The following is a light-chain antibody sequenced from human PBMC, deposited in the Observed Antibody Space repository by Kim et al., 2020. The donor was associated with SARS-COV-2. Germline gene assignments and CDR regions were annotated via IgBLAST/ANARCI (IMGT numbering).Light chain of an antibody. CDR2: GAS. CDR3: QQDYNLPWT. CDR1: QSVSSSY. Sequence: EIVMTQSPATLSLSPGERATLSCRASQSVSSSYLSWYQQKPGQALRLLIYGASTRATGIPARFSGSGSGTDFTLTISSLQPEDFAVYYCQQDYNLPWTFGQGTKVDIK. V-gene: IGKV3D-7*01. J-gene: IGKJ1*01.